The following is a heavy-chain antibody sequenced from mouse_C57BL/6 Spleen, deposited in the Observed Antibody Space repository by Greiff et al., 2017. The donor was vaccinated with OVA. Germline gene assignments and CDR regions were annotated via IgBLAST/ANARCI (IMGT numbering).Heavy chain of an antibody. CDR2: IDPSDSYT. J-gene: IGHJ2*01. D-gene: IGHD1-1*01. CDR1: GYTFTSYW. V-gene: IGHV1-59*01. Sequence: VQLQQPGAELVRPGTSVKLSCKASGYTFTSYWMHWVKQRPGQGLEWIGVIDPSDSYTNYNQKFKGKATLTVDTSSSTAYMQLSSLTSEDSAVYYCARSNYGSSYVSLDYWGQGTTLTVSS. CDR3: ARSNYGSSYVSLDY.